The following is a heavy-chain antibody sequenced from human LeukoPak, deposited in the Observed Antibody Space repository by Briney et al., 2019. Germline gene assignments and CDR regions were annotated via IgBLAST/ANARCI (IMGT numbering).Heavy chain of an antibody. CDR1: GDSVSSNSAA. J-gene: IGHJ4*02. Sequence: SQTLSLTCAISGDSVSSNSAAWNWIRQSPSRGLEWLGRTYYRSKWYNDYAVSVKSRITINADTSKNQLSLQLNSVSPEDTAVYYCARDEQWVVYFESWGQGTLVTVSS. CDR3: ARDEQWVVYFES. V-gene: IGHV6-1*01. D-gene: IGHD6-19*01. CDR2: TYYRSKWYN.